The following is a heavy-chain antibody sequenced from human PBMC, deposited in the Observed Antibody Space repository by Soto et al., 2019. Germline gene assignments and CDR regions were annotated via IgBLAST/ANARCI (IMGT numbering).Heavy chain of an antibody. CDR2: ISGSGGST. D-gene: IGHD3-3*01. Sequence: PGGSLRLSCAASGFPFSSYAMSWVRQAPGKGLEWVSAISGSGGSTYYADSVKGRFTISRDNSKNTLYLQMNSLRAEDTAVYYCAKDFITIFGVVILTAIDYWGQGTLVTVSS. V-gene: IGHV3-23*01. CDR1: GFPFSSYA. J-gene: IGHJ4*02. CDR3: AKDFITIFGVVILTAIDY.